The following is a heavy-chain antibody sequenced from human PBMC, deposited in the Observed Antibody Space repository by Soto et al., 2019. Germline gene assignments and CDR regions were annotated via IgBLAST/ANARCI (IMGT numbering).Heavy chain of an antibody. J-gene: IGHJ5*02. CDR2: ISYDGSNK. CDR1: GFTFSSYG. D-gene: IGHD2-21*01. Sequence: GGSLRLSCAASGFTFSSYGMHWVRQAPGEGLEWVAVISYDGSNKYYADSVKGRFTISRDNSKNTPYLQMNSLRAEDTAVYYCAKGRDGYILLDNWFDPWGQGTLVTVSS. V-gene: IGHV3-30*18. CDR3: AKGRDGYILLDNWFDP.